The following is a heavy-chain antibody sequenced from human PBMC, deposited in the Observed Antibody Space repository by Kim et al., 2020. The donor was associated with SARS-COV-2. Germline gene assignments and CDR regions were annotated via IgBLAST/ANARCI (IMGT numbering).Heavy chain of an antibody. Sequence: KNARKFQGRVTITADESTSTAYMELSSLRSEDTAVYYCARESPFAGGMDVWGQGTTVTVSS. CDR3: ARESPFAGGMDV. J-gene: IGHJ6*02. V-gene: IGHV1-69*01.